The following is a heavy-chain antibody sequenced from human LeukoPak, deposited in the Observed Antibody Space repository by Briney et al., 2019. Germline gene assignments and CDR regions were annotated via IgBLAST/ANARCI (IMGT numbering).Heavy chain of an antibody. J-gene: IGHJ4*02. CDR3: ARVRALSYYDSSGDLYYFQY. CDR2: IYYSGIT. Sequence: SETLSLTCTVPGGSISSYYWSWLRQPPGKGLEWIGFIYYSGITDYNPSLKSRVTISVDTSKNQFSLKLSSVTAADTAVYYCARVRALSYYDSSGDLYYFQYWGQGTLVTVSS. V-gene: IGHV4-59*01. D-gene: IGHD3-22*01. CDR1: GGSISSYY.